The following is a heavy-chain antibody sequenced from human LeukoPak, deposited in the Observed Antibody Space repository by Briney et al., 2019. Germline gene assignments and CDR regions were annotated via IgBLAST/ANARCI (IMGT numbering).Heavy chain of an antibody. Sequence: SGGSLRLSCAASGFTFSSYGMSWVRQAPGKGLEWVSAISGSGGSTYYADSVKGRFTISRQNAKNSLFLQMNSLRAEDTAVYYCAGHRSGGSQDDAFDIWGQGTMVTVSS. CDR3: AGHRSGGSQDDAFDI. CDR2: ISGSGGST. V-gene: IGHV3-23*01. J-gene: IGHJ3*02. CDR1: GFTFSSYG. D-gene: IGHD2-15*01.